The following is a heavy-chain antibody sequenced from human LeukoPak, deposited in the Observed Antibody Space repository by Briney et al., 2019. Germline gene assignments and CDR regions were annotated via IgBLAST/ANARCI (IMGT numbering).Heavy chain of an antibody. D-gene: IGHD3-22*01. CDR1: GVTFSSYA. J-gene: IGHJ4*02. CDR3: AIRHTSDYYVF. Sequence: GGSLRLSCAASGVTFSSYAMSWVRQAPGKGLEWVSDTYSNGVTYHADSVKGRFTISRDNSKNPLYRQMNGLSADDPAVYYCAIRHTSDYYVFWGQGTLVPVSS. CDR2: TYSNGVT. V-gene: IGHV3-23*01.